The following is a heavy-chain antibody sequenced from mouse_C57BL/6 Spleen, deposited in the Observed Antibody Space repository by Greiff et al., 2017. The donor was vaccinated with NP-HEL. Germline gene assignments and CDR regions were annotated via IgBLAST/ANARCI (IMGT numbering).Heavy chain of an antibody. D-gene: IGHD4-1*01. V-gene: IGHV1-82*01. J-gene: IGHJ2*01. CDR1: GYAFSSSW. CDR3: ASELGYYFDY. Sequence: QVTLKESGPELVKPGASVKISCKASGYAFSSSWMNWVKQRPGKGLEWIGRIYPGDGDTNYNGKFKGKATLTADKSSSTAYMQLSSLTSEDSAVYFCASELGYYFDYWGQGTTLTVSS. CDR2: IYPGDGDT.